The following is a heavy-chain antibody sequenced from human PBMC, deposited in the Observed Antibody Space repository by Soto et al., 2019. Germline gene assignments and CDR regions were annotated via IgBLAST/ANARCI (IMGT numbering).Heavy chain of an antibody. V-gene: IGHV3-9*03. CDR1: GFTCDDYA. D-gene: IGHD6-19*01. CDR3: AKVAVAGTEYFQH. Sequence: EVQLVESGGGLVQPGRSLRLSCAASGFTCDDYAMHWVRQAPGKGLEWVSGISWNSGSIGYADSVKGRFTISRDNAKNSLYLQMNSLRAEDMALYYCAKVAVAGTEYFQHWGQGTLVTVSS. CDR2: ISWNSGSI. J-gene: IGHJ1*01.